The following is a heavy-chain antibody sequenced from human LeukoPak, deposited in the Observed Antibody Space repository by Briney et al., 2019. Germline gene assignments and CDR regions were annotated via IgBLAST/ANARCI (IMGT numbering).Heavy chain of an antibody. Sequence: GGSLRLSCAASGFTFRSYWMHWVRQAPGKGMVWVSRINTDGRSTTYADSVKGRFTISRDNAKNTLYLQMSSLRAEDTAVYYCAREWKQTGPFDYWGQGTLVTVSS. CDR2: INTDGRST. V-gene: IGHV3-74*01. CDR1: GFTFRSYW. CDR3: AREWKQTGPFDY. D-gene: IGHD1-1*01. J-gene: IGHJ4*02.